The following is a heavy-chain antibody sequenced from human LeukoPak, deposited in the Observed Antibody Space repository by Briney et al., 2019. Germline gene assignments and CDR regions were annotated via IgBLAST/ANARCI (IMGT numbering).Heavy chain of an antibody. CDR1: GFTFSSYS. D-gene: IGHD3-10*01. Sequence: GGSLRLSCAASGFTFSSYSMNWVRQAPGKGLEWVSSISSSSTYIYYADSVKGRFTISRDNAKNSLYLQMNSLRAEDTAVYYRASHGSGSYYIPDYWGQGTLVTVSS. CDR3: ASHGSGSYYIPDY. CDR2: ISSSSTYI. J-gene: IGHJ4*02. V-gene: IGHV3-21*01.